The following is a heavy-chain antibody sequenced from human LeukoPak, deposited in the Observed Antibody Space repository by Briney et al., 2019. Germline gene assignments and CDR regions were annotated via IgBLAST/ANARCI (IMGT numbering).Heavy chain of an antibody. D-gene: IGHD6-19*01. CDR1: GGSFSGYY. CDR2: INHSGST. CDR3: ARGRVHRLGRGYFDY. J-gene: IGHJ4*02. V-gene: IGHV4-34*01. Sequence: PSETLSLTCAVYGGSFSGYYWSWIRQPPGKGLEWIGEINHSGSTNYNPSLKSRVTISVDTSKNQFSLKLSSVTAADTAVYYCARGRVHRLGRGYFDYRGQGTLVTVSS.